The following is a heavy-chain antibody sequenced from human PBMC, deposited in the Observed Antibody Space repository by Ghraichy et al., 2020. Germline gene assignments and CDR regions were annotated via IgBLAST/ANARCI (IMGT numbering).Heavy chain of an antibody. CDR3: VSQVVLVPTDSFDH. D-gene: IGHD2-2*01. Sequence: SQTLSLTCTVSGGSISSVDYYWTWIRQPPGKGLEWIGYIYYSGRSYYSPSLKSRVSISIDTSKNLFSLNLKSVTAADTAVYYCVSQVVLVPTDSFDHWGQGTLVTVSS. CDR2: IYYSGRS. CDR1: GGSISSVDYY. J-gene: IGHJ4*02. V-gene: IGHV4-30-4*01.